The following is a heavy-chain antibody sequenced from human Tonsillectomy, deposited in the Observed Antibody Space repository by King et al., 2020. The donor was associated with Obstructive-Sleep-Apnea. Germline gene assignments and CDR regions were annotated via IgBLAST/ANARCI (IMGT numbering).Heavy chain of an antibody. CDR3: AREEGSSGAFDI. J-gene: IGHJ3*02. D-gene: IGHD3-10*01. CDR2: ISYDGSNK. Sequence: VQPVESGGGVVQPGRSLRLSCAASGFTFSSYAMHWVRQAPGKGLEWVALISYDGSNKYYADSVKGRFTISRDNSKNTLYLQMNSLRTEDTAVYYCAREEGSSGAFDIWGQGTMVTVSS. CDR1: GFTFSSYA. V-gene: IGHV3-30-3*01.